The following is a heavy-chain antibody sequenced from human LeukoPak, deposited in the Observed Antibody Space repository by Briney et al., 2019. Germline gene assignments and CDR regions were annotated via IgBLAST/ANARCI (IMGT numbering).Heavy chain of an antibody. J-gene: IGHJ3*02. CDR2: ISSSTTTI. V-gene: IGHV3-48*03. CDR1: GFTFSSYE. CDR3: GASRQYVGAFDI. Sequence: GGSLRLSCAASGFTFSSYELYWVRQAPGKGLEWISYISSSTTTIKYADSVRGRFTISRDDARESLYLQMNSLRAEDTAIYHCGASRQYVGAFDIWGQGTLVTVSS. D-gene: IGHD3-16*01.